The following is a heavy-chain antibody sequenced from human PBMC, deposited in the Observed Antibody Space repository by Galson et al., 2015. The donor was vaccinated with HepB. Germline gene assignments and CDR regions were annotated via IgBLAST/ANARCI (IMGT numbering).Heavy chain of an antibody. CDR1: GYSFTNYW. V-gene: IGHV5-10-1*01. D-gene: IGHD3-22*01. CDR3: VRHSTFYYGGNGYYPDY. Sequence: QSGAEVKKPGESLKISCQGSGYSFTNYWISWVRQMPGKGLEWMGRIDPSDSYTYYNPSFRGHVTISTDKSISTAYLQWDNLKASDTAMYYCVRHSTFYYGGNGYYPDYWGQGTLVTVSA. J-gene: IGHJ4*02. CDR2: IDPSDSYT.